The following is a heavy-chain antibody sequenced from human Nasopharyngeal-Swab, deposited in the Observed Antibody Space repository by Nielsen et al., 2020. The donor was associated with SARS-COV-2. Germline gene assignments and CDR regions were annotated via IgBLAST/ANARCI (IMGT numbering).Heavy chain of an antibody. CDR1: GFTFSSYA. CDR3: ARDSTSYRDRGVFDY. J-gene: IGHJ4*02. Sequence: GESLKISCAASGFTFSSYAMSWVRQAPGKGLEWVSAISSSGSTIYYADSVKGRFTISRDNAKNSLYLQMNSLRAEDTAVYYCARDSTSYRDRGVFDYWGQGTLVTVSS. V-gene: IGHV3-21*03. CDR2: ISSSGSTI. D-gene: IGHD3-10*01.